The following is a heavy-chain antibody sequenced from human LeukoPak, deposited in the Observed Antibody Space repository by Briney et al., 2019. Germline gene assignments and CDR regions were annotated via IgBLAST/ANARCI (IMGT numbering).Heavy chain of an antibody. Sequence: SETLSLTCTVSGGSISSYYWSWIRQPPGKGLKWIGYIYYIGSTNYNPSLKSRVTISVDTSKNQFSLKLSSVTAADTAAYYCARGYCSGGNCYYFDYWGQGTLVTVSS. CDR1: GGSISSYY. V-gene: IGHV4-59*01. CDR3: ARGYCSGGNCYYFDY. D-gene: IGHD2-15*01. J-gene: IGHJ4*02. CDR2: IYYIGST.